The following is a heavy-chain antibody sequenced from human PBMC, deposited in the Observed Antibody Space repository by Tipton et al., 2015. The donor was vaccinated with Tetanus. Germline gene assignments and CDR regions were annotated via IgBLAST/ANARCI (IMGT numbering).Heavy chain of an antibody. CDR1: GGSISSGDYY. Sequence: LRLSCTVSGGSISSGDYYWSWIRQPPGKGLEWIGNIYYSGTTYYNPSLKSRVTISVDTSNNQFSLKVTSVTAADTAVYYCARVFTRGYTYGTTFDYWGQATLVTVSS. D-gene: IGHD5-18*01. CDR3: ARVFTRGYTYGTTFDY. V-gene: IGHV4-30-4*01. CDR2: IYYSGTT. J-gene: IGHJ4*02.